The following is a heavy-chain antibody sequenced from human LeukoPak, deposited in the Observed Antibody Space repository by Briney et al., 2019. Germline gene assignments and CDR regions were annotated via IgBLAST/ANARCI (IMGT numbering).Heavy chain of an antibody. CDR2: IYYSGST. J-gene: IGHJ4*02. Sequence: PSETLSLTCAVYGGSFSGYYWSWIRQPPGKGLEWIGSIYYSGSTYYNPSLKSRVTISVDTSKNQFSLKLSSVTAADTAVYYCARATGRGFDYWGQGTLVTVSS. CDR1: GGSFSGYY. D-gene: IGHD4-17*01. V-gene: IGHV4-34*01. CDR3: ARATGRGFDY.